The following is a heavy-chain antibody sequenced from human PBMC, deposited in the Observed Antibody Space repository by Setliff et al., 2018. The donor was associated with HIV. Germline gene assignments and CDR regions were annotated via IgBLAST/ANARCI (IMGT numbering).Heavy chain of an antibody. CDR1: GFTFSSYN. CDR3: ARVITVLRSPDWSYYFDY. Sequence: PGGSLRLSCAASGFTFSSYNMIWIRLAPGKGLEWISSISHSSSPRHYADSVKGRFTISRDNAKNSLYLEMNRLRADDTAVYFCARVITVLRSPDWSYYFDYWGQGTLVTVSS. J-gene: IGHJ4*02. D-gene: IGHD3-9*01. V-gene: IGHV3-21*04. CDR2: ISHSSSPR.